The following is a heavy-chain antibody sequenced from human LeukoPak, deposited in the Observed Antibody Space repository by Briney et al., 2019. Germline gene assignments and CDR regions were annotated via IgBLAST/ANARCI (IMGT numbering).Heavy chain of an antibody. CDR1: GFTFSSYT. D-gene: IGHD3-10*01. CDR3: ARDPRAAYYFDY. Sequence: GGSLRLSCAASGFTFSSYTMNWVRQGPGKGLEWVSGINWNGGSTAYADSVKGRFTISRDNSKNTLYLQMNGLRAEDTAVYHCARDPRAAYYFDYWGQGTLVTVSS. V-gene: IGHV3-20*01. J-gene: IGHJ4*02. CDR2: INWNGGST.